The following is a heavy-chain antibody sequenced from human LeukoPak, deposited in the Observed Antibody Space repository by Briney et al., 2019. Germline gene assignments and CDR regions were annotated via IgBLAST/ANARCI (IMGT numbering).Heavy chain of an antibody. CDR1: GGSIRSYY. J-gene: IGHJ4*02. V-gene: IGHV4-59*01. D-gene: IGHD2-15*01. CDR2: IYYSGST. Sequence: SETLSLTCTVSGGSIRSYYWSWIRQPPGKGLEWIGYIYYSGSTNYNPSLKSRVTISVDTSKNQFSLKLSSVTAADTAVYYCARDLLDWGQGTLVTVSS. CDR3: ARDLLD.